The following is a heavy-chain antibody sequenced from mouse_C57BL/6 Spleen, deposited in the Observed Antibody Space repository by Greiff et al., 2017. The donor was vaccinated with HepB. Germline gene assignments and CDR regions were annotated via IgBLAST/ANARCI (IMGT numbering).Heavy chain of an antibody. V-gene: IGHV1-5*01. CDR2: IYPGNSDT. D-gene: IGHD3-2*02. J-gene: IGHJ3*01. CDR1: GYTFTSYW. CDR3: TRESETAQVWFAY. Sequence: EVQLQQSGPVLARPGASVKMSCKTSGYTFTSYWMHWVKQRPGQGLEWIGAIYPGNSDTSYNQKFKGKAKLTAVTSASTAYMELSSLTNEDSAVYYCTRESETAQVWFAYWGQGTLVTVSA.